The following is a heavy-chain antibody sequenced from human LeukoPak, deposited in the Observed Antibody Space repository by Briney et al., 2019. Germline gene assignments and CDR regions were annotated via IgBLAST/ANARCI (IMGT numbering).Heavy chain of an antibody. CDR2: IYSKANGGTT. Sequence: QTGGSLRLSCAASGFTFINAWMNWVRQTPGKGLEWVGRIYSKANGGTTEYSAPVKGRFTISRDDSKNTVYLQMNSLKTEDTAVYYCTTDRAYTGGGVILHWGQGTLVTVSS. J-gene: IGHJ4*02. CDR1: GFTFINAW. CDR3: TTDRAYTGGGVILH. V-gene: IGHV3-15*01. D-gene: IGHD3-16*01.